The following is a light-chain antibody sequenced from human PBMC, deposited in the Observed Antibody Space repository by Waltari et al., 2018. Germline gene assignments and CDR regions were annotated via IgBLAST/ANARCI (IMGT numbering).Light chain of an antibody. V-gene: IGKV1-5*03. CDR3: QQYRNLWT. Sequence: DIQMTQSPSTLSASVGDRVTITCRASQSLSNWLAWYQQKPGKAPKVLIYKASTLESGVPSRFSGSGFGTEFTLTISSLQPDDFATYYCQQYRNLWTFGQGTKVEIK. J-gene: IGKJ1*01. CDR2: KAS. CDR1: QSLSNW.